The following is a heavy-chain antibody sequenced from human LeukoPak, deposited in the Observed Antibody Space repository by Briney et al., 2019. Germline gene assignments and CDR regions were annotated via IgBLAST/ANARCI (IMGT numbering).Heavy chain of an antibody. J-gene: IGHJ4*02. CDR2: AFSDGRT. V-gene: IGHV3-53*01. CDR1: GFTVSTNY. CDR3: ARGDFDY. Sequence: GGSLRLSCAASGFTVSTNYMSWVRQAPGKGLEWVSIAFSDGRTFYADSVKGRFTISRDSSKNTVFLQMNSLRAEDTAVYYCARGDFDYWGQGTLVTASS.